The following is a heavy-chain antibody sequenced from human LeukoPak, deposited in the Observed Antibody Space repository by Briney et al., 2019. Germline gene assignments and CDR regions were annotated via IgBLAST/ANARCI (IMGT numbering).Heavy chain of an antibody. CDR1: GGSISSSSYY. D-gene: IGHD1-26*01. CDR2: IYYSGST. Sequence: SETLSLTCTVSGGSISSSSYYWGWIRQPPGKGLEWIGGIYYSGSTYYNPSLESRVTISVDTSKNQFSLKLSSVTAADTAVYYCASNKWEYRVRFDYWGQGTLVTVSS. CDR3: ASNKWEYRVRFDY. V-gene: IGHV4-39*01. J-gene: IGHJ4*02.